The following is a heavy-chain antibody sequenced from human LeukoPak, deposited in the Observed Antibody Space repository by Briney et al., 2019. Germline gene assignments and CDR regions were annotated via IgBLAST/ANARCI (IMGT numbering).Heavy chain of an antibody. CDR2: INPNSGGT. J-gene: IGHJ4*02. CDR3: ARAGTMVRGVYFDY. V-gene: IGHV1-2*02. D-gene: IGHD3-10*01. Sequence: ASVKVSCKSSGYTFTGYYMHWVRQAPGQGLEWMGWINPNSGGTNYAQEFQGRVTMTRDTSISTAYMELSRLRSDDTAVYYCARAGTMVRGVYFDYWGQGTLITVSS. CDR1: GYTFTGYY.